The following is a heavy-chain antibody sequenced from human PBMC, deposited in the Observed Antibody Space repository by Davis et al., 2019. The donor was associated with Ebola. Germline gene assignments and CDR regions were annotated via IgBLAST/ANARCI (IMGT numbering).Heavy chain of an antibody. CDR3: ARDGPYYYDSSIYYYYYGMDV. V-gene: IGHV3-23*01. D-gene: IGHD3-22*01. CDR2: ISHSGGST. CDR1: GFTFSSYA. J-gene: IGHJ6*02. Sequence: GGSLRLSCAASGFTFSSYAMSWVRQAPGKGLEWVSAISHSGGSTYYADSVKGRFTISRDNSKNTLYLQMNSLRAEDTAVYYCARDGPYYYDSSIYYYYYGMDVWGQGTTVTVSS.